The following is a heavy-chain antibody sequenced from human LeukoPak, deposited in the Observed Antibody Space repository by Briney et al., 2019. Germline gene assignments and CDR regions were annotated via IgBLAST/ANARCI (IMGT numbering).Heavy chain of an antibody. Sequence: ASVKVSCKASGYTFTSYAMHWVRQAPGQRLEWMGWINAGNGNTKYSQEFQGRVTITRDTSASTAYMELRSLRSDDTAVYYCARAPYYYDSSGRYAFDIWGQGTMVTVSS. D-gene: IGHD3-22*01. J-gene: IGHJ3*02. CDR3: ARAPYYYDSSGRYAFDI. V-gene: IGHV1-3*01. CDR2: INAGNGNT. CDR1: GYTFTSYA.